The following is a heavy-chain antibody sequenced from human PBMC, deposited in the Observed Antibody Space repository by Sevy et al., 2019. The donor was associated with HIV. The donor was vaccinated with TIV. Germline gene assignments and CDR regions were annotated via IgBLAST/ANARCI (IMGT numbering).Heavy chain of an antibody. Sequence: GESLKISCAASGFTFSAYWMHWVRQAPGKGLEWVANINQGGSEKYYVDSVKGRFTISRDNAKNSLLLQMNSLRAEDTAVYYCARALAAAASSWGQGALVTVSS. CDR3: ARALAAAASS. CDR1: GFTFSAYW. CDR2: INQGGSEK. V-gene: IGHV3-7*01. J-gene: IGHJ5*02. D-gene: IGHD6-13*01.